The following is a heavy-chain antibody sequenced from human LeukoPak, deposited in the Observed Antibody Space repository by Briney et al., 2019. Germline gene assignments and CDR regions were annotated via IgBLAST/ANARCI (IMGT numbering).Heavy chain of an antibody. CDR1: GFTFGDYA. D-gene: IGHD3-3*01. J-gene: IGHJ4*02. CDR2: IRSKAYGGTT. CDR3: TRSPEYYDFWSGSDY. V-gene: IGHV3-49*04. Sequence: PGRSLRLSCTASGFTFGDYAMSWVRQAPGKGLEWVGFIRSKAYGGTTEYAASVKGTFTISRDDSKSIAYLQMNSLKTEDTAVYYCTRSPEYYDFWSGSDYWGQGTLVTVSS.